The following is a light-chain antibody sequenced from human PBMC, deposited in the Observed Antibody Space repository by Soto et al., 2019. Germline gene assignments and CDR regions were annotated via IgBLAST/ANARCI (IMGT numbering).Light chain of an antibody. CDR3: SSSTGSSTHVL. V-gene: IGLV2-14*01. J-gene: IGLJ2*01. CDR2: DVN. Sequence: QSALTQPASVSGSPGQSITISCAGTSSDVGGYNYVSWYQQSPGKAPKLMIYDVNSRPSGVSHRFSGSKSGNTASLTISGLQAEDEAEYYCSSSTGSSTHVLFGGGTKVTVL. CDR1: SSDVGGYNY.